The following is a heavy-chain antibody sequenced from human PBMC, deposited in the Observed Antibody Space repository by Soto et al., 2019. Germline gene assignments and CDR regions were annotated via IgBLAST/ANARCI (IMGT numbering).Heavy chain of an antibody. V-gene: IGHV4-31*03. CDR3: ARDIDFWSGPPSADYYYYMDV. CDR1: GGSISSGGYY. CDR2: IYYSGST. Sequence: QVQLQESGPGLVKPSQTLSLTCTVSGGSISSGGYYWSWIRQHPGKGLEWIGYIYYSGSTYYNTSLKRRVTISVDTSKNQFSLKLSSVTAADTAVYYCARDIDFWSGPPSADYYYYMDVWGKGTTVTVSS. J-gene: IGHJ6*03. D-gene: IGHD3-3*01.